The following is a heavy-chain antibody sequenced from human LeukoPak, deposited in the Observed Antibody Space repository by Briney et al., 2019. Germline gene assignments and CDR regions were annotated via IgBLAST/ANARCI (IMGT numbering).Heavy chain of an antibody. CDR1: GGSISSYY. Sequence: SETLSLTCTVSGGSISSYYWNWIRQPPGKGLEWIGYIYFSGSTNYNPSLKSRVTTLVDTSKNQFSLRLSSVTAADTAGYDCAREYSSSSGRRAFDVWGQGTMVTVSS. CDR3: AREYSSSSGRRAFDV. D-gene: IGHD6-6*01. CDR2: IYFSGST. V-gene: IGHV4-59*08. J-gene: IGHJ3*01.